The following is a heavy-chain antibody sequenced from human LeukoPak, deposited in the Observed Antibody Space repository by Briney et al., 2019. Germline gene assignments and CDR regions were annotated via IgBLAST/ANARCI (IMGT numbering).Heavy chain of an antibody. V-gene: IGHV3-74*01. CDR3: VQPSIVGASIDY. CDR1: GFTFSNYW. CDR2: INSDGSST. J-gene: IGHJ4*02. D-gene: IGHD1-26*01. Sequence: PGGSLRLSCAASGFTFSNYWMHWVRQAPGKGLVWVSRINSDGSSTSYADSVKGRFTISRDNAKNTLYLQMNSLRAEDTAVYYCVQPSIVGASIDYWGQGTLVTVSS.